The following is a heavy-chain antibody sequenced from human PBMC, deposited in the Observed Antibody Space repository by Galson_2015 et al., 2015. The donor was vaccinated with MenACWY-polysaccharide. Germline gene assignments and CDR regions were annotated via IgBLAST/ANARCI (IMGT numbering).Heavy chain of an antibody. CDR1: GFTFGDYG. J-gene: IGHJ4*02. CDR3: ANDHPSRGWPAFDS. CDR2: IRSKAYGGTT. V-gene: IGHV3-49*03. Sequence: SLRLSCAASGFTFGDYGMSWFRQAPGKGLEWVGFIRSKAYGGTTEYAASVKGRYTISRDDSTNTLYLQMNSLRVEDAAVYFCANDHPSRGWPAFDSWGQGTLVAVSS. D-gene: IGHD6-19*01.